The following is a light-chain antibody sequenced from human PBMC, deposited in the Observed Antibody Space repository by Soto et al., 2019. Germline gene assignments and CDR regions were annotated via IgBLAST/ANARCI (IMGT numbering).Light chain of an antibody. V-gene: IGKV3-15*01. CDR3: QQYNNWPPWT. CDR1: QSVSSN. CDR2: GVS. J-gene: IGKJ1*01. Sequence: EIVMTQSPATLSVSPGERATLSCRASQSVSSNLAWYQQKPGQAPRLLIYGVSTRATGSPARFSGSGSGTEFTLTIGSLQSEDFAVYYCQQYNNWPPWTFGRGTKVEI.